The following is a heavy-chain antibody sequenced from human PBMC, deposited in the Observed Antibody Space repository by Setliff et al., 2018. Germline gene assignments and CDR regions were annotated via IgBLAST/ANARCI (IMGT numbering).Heavy chain of an antibody. CDR2: IGHSDMP. CDR1: GGSFTGYY. D-gene: IGHD6-19*01. V-gene: IGHV4-34*01. Sequence: KPSETLSLTCTVYGGSFTGYYWSWFRQVPGKGLEWIAEIGHSDMPHYNPSLKSRVTISADTSKSEFSLRLNSVTAADMAVYYCAREQWLDPPGYYYMDVWAKGTTVTVSS. CDR3: AREQWLDPPGYYYMDV. J-gene: IGHJ6*03.